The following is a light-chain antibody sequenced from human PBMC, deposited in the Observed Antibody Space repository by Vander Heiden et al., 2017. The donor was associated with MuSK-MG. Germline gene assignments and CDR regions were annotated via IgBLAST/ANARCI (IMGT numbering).Light chain of an antibody. J-gene: IGKJ4*01. Sequence: DIQMTQPPSTLSASVGDRVTITCRASQSISGWLAWYQQKPGKAPKLLIYKASRLESGVPSRFSGSESGTEFTLTISSLQPDDFAAYYCQQYDNYSALTFGGGTKVEIK. V-gene: IGKV1-5*03. CDR1: QSISGW. CDR3: QQYDNYSALT. CDR2: KAS.